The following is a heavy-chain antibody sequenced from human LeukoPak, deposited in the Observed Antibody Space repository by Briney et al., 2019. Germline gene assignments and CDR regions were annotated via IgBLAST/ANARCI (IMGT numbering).Heavy chain of an antibody. Sequence: PSETLSLTCAVSGYSISSGYYWGWIRPPPGKGLEWIGSIYHSGSTYYNPSLKSRVTISVDTSKNQFSLKLSSVTAADTAVYYCARGVRMVRGVSPFDPWGQGTLVTVSS. D-gene: IGHD3-10*01. CDR2: IYHSGST. V-gene: IGHV4-38-2*01. CDR1: GYSISSGYY. J-gene: IGHJ5*02. CDR3: ARGVRMVRGVSPFDP.